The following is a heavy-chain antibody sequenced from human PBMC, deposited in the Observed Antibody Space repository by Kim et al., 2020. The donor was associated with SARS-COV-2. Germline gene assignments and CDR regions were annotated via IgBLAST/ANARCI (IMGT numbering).Heavy chain of an antibody. CDR3: ARDATRSSWIDF. CDR1: GFNFSNFW. V-gene: IGHV3-7*05. CDR2: MKEDGTEI. D-gene: IGHD6-13*01. J-gene: IGHJ4*02. Sequence: GGSLRLSCATAGFNFSNFWMSWVRQAPGKGLEWLAGMKEDGTEIHYVGSVRGRFTISRDNAKDLLYLQMDSLRAEDTAVYFCARDATRSSWIDFWGQGSLVTVSS.